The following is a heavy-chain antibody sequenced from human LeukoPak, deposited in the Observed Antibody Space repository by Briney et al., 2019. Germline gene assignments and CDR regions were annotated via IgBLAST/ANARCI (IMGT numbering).Heavy chain of an antibody. CDR3: ARGRNDNGGMFFDS. CDR2: ISYSGYT. Sequence: SETLSLTCTVSGGSIRTYYWSWIRQAPGKGLEWIGFISYSGYTSYSPSLKSRVAISVDTSKSQFSLRLSSMTAADTAIYYRARGRNDNGGMFFDSWAQGTLVTVSS. CDR1: GGSIRTYY. D-gene: IGHD4-23*01. V-gene: IGHV4-59*01. J-gene: IGHJ4*02.